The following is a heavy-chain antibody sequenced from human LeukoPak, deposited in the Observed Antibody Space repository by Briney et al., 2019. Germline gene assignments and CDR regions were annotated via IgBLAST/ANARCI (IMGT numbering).Heavy chain of an antibody. J-gene: IGHJ6*02. Sequence: GASVKVSFKASGGTFSSYAISWVRQAPGQGLEWMGGIIPIFGTANYAQKFQGRVTITADESTSTAYMELSSLRSEDTAVYYCARGPPAPATFLPNYGMDVWGQGTTVTVSS. D-gene: IGHD2-2*01. CDR3: ARGPPAPATFLPNYGMDV. CDR1: GGTFSSYA. V-gene: IGHV1-69*01. CDR2: IIPIFGTA.